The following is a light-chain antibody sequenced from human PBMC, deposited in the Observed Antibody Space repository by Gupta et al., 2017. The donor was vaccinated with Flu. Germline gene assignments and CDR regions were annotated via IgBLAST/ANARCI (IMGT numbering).Light chain of an antibody. V-gene: IGLV1-51*01. CDR2: EYN. CDR3: ASWDSSRSDVL. Sequence: KVTISCSGRNSNIGDNYVSWYRQVPGTAPKLLIFEYNKRPSGIPARFSGSNSGTSATLGITGLQTGDEADYYCASWDSSRSDVLFGGGTKLTVL. CDR1: NSNIGDNY. J-gene: IGLJ2*01.